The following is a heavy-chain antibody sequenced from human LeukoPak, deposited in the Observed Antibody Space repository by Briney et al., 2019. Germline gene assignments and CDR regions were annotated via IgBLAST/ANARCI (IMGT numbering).Heavy chain of an antibody. V-gene: IGHV1-69*04. CDR2: IIPVLGVS. CDR3: TRTHIAQYDFWTASL. J-gene: IGHJ4*02. Sequence: SVKVSCKASGGSFSSYVITWVRQAPGQGLEWMGRIIPVLGVSNFAQKFQGRVTITADKSTNTAHMELSRLESGDTAVYYCTRTHIAQYDFWTASLWGQGTLVTVSS. CDR1: GGSFSSYV. D-gene: IGHD3-3*01.